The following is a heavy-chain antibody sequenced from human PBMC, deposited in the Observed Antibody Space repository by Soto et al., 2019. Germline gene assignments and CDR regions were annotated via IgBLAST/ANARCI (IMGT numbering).Heavy chain of an antibody. J-gene: IGHJ2*01. V-gene: IGHV3-73*01. CDR3: TRQRLHCSSTSCHYWYFDL. CDR1: GFTFSGSA. CDR2: IRSKANSYAT. D-gene: IGHD2-2*01. Sequence: PGGSLRLSCAASGFTFSGSAMHWVRQASGKGLEWVGRIRSKANSYATAYAASVKGRFTISRDDSKNTPYLQMNSLKTEDTAVYYCTRQRLHCSSTSCHYWYFDLWGRGTLVTVSS.